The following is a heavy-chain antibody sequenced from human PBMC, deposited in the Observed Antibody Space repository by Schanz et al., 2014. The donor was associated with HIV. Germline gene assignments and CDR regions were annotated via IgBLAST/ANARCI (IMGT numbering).Heavy chain of an antibody. CDR2: ISHNGNND. CDR1: GFTFNSYG. Sequence: QVQLVESGGGVVQPGRSLRLSCAASGFTFNSYGMHWVRQAPGKGLEWVAVISHNGNNDYYAESVKGRFTISRDNSKNTLYLQMNSLRIDDTAVYYCAKPEYDSRGNSQSHFDYWGQGTLVTVSS. CDR3: AKPEYDSRGNSQSHFDY. D-gene: IGHD3-22*01. J-gene: IGHJ4*02. V-gene: IGHV3-33*03.